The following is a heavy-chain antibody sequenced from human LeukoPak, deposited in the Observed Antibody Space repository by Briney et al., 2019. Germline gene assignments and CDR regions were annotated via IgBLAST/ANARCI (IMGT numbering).Heavy chain of an antibody. CDR1: AFTFSSYS. V-gene: IGHV3-21*01. CDR2: ISSSSSYI. J-gene: IGHJ5*02. Sequence: PGGSLRLSCAASAFTFSSYSMNWVRQAPGKGLEWVSSISSSSSYIYYADSVKGRFTISRDNAKNSLYLQMNSLRAEDTAVYYCARDARTNWFDPWGQGTPVTVSS. CDR3: ARDARTNWFDP.